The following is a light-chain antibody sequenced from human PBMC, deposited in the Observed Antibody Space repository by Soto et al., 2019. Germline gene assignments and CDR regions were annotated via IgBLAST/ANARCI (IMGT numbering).Light chain of an antibody. J-gene: IGLJ2*01. V-gene: IGLV4-69*01. CDR1: SGHSSYA. CDR3: QTWGTGIRV. Sequence: QSVLTQSPSASASLGASVKLTCTLSSGHSSYAIARHQQQPETGPRYLMKLNSDRTHSKWDGIPDRFSGSSSGAERYLTISSLQSEDEAGFFWQTWGTGIRVFGGGTKHTVL. CDR2: LNSDRTH.